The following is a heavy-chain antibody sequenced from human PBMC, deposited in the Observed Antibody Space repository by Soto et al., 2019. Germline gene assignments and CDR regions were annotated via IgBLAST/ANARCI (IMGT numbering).Heavy chain of an antibody. V-gene: IGHV1-46*01. Sequence: ASVKVSCKASGYTFTSYYMRWVRQAPGQGLEWMGIINPSGGSTSYAQKFQGRVTMTRDTSTSTVYMELSSLRSEDTAVYYCARKDFWSARTSYYYYGMDVWGQGTTVTVSS. CDR1: GYTFTSYY. D-gene: IGHD3-3*01. CDR2: INPSGGST. J-gene: IGHJ6*02. CDR3: ARKDFWSARTSYYYYGMDV.